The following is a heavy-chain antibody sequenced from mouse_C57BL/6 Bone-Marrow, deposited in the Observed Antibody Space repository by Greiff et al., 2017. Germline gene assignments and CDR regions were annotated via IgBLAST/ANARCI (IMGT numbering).Heavy chain of an antibody. CDR3: ARHYYGSSPFAY. Sequence: DVQLVASGGDLVKPGGSLKLSCAASGFTFSSYGMSWVRQTPDKRLEWVATISSGGSYTYYPDSVKGRFTISRDNAKNTLYLQMSSLKSEDTAMYYCARHYYGSSPFAYWGQGTLVTVSA. J-gene: IGHJ3*01. CDR1: GFTFSSYG. CDR2: ISSGGSYT. V-gene: IGHV5-6*01. D-gene: IGHD1-1*01.